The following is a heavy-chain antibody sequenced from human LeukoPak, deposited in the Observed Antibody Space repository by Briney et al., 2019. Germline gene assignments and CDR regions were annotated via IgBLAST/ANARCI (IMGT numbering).Heavy chain of an antibody. CDR1: GGSLSSSY. D-gene: IGHD6-19*01. CDR3: AREVAVAGNNWFDP. Sequence: PSDTLSLTCTVSGGSLSSSYWSWIRQPPGRGLEWIGYIYYSGSTNYNPSLKSRVTMSVDPSQNQFSLKVSSVTAADTAVYFCAREVAVAGNNWFDPWGQGILVTVSS. V-gene: IGHV4-59*01. CDR2: IYYSGST. J-gene: IGHJ5*02.